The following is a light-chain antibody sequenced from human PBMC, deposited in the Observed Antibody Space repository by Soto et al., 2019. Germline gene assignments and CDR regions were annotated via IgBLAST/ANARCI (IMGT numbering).Light chain of an antibody. CDR2: DAS. CDR3: HHYSGPWT. J-gene: IGKJ1*01. CDR1: QNIYYW. Sequence: DIQMTQSPSTVSSSVLYRVTITCRASQNIYYWLAWYQQKPGKAPKLLMYDASYLEAGVPSRFRGSGSGTEFTLTISGLQPDDFATYFCHHYSGPWTFGQGTKVDIK. V-gene: IGKV1-5*01.